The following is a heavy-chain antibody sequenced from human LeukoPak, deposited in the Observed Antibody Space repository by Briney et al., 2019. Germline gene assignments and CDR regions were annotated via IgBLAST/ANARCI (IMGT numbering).Heavy chain of an antibody. J-gene: IGHJ4*02. Sequence: PGGSLRLSCAVSGFTLSSNYMRWVRQAPGKGLVWVSVIYSGGSKYDADSVKCRFTISRDNSRNTLYMQLISLGVEDTAVYYCAKGMTDEGGVVMNFDYWGQGTLVTVSS. V-gene: IGHV3-53*01. CDR3: AKGMTDEGGVVMNFDY. CDR1: GFTLSSNY. CDR2: IYSGGSK. D-gene: IGHD3-3*01.